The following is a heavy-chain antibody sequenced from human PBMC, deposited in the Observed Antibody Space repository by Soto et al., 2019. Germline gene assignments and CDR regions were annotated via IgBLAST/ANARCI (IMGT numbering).Heavy chain of an antibody. D-gene: IGHD3-10*02. CDR3: SRDPLSSFAIDV. CDR1: GDTFSSYA. Sequence: ASVKVSCKASGDTFSSYAISWVRQAPGKGLEWMGKIIPTFGRTNYAQKFQGRLTISADDSRSTAYMELSSVVSEDTAVYYCSRDPLSSFAIDVWGQGTTVTVSS. J-gene: IGHJ6*02. CDR2: IIPTFGRT. V-gene: IGHV1-69*13.